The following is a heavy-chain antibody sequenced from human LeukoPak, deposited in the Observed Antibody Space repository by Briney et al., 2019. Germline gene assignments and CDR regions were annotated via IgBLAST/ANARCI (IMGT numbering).Heavy chain of an antibody. V-gene: IGHV3-7*01. J-gene: IGHJ6*02. D-gene: IGHD4-17*01. Sequence: GGSLRLSCVASGFTFSSYWMSWVRQAPGKGLEWVANIKQDGSEKYYVDSVKGRFTISRDNAKNSLYLQMNSLRAEDTAVYYCARDYGVYYYGMDVWGQGTTVTVSS. CDR3: ARDYGVYYYGMDV. CDR2: IKQDGSEK. CDR1: GFTFSSYW.